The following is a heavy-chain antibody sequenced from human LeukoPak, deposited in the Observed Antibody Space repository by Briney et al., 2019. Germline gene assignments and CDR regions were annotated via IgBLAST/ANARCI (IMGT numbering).Heavy chain of an antibody. V-gene: IGHV3-23*01. J-gene: IGHJ4*02. D-gene: IGHD6-19*01. CDR3: ARRDSSGWYSLDY. Sequence: GGSLRLSCAASGFTFGSYAMSWVRQAPGKGLEWVSSISATGRSTYYADSVTGRFTISRDSSNNRLSLQMSSLSAEDTAVYFCARRDSSGWYSLDYWGQGTLVTVSS. CDR2: ISATGRST. CDR1: GFTFGSYA.